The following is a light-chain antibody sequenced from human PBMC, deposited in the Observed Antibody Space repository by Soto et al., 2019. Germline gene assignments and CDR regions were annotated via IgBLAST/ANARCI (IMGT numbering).Light chain of an antibody. CDR1: SSDGGGYNY. Sequence: QSVLTQPASLAGSPGQAVTLSRPGNSSDGGGYNYVSWYQQHPGKAPKLMIYDVSNRPSGVSNRFSGSKPGNTASLTISGLQAEDEADYYCSSYTSSSTLEVFGTGTKVTVL. J-gene: IGLJ1*01. V-gene: IGLV2-14*01. CDR3: SSYTSSSTLEV. CDR2: DVS.